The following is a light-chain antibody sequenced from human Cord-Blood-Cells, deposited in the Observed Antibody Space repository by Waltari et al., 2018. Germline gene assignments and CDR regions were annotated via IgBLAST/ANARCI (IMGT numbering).Light chain of an antibody. J-gene: IGKJ2*01. V-gene: IGKV1-39*01. CDR1: QSISSY. CDR2: AAS. Sequence: DIQMTQSPSSLYASVGDRVTITCRASQSISSYLNWYQQKPGKAPKPLIYAASSLQSGVPSRFSGSGSGTDFTLTISSLQPEDFATYYCQQSYSTPYTFGQGTKLEIK. CDR3: QQSYSTPYT.